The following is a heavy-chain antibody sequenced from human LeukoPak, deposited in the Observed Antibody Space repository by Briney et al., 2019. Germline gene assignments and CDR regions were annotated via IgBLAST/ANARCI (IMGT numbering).Heavy chain of an antibody. J-gene: IGHJ4*02. V-gene: IGHV1-2*02. D-gene: IGHD4-17*01. Sequence: GASVKVSCKASGYTFTGYYMHWVRQAPGQGLEWMGWINANSGGTNIAQGFQGRLTMTRDTSISTLYMELSSLTSDDTAVYCCVRDLSTVTTPYFDFWAQGTLVTVSS. CDR2: INANSGGT. CDR1: GYTFTGYY. CDR3: VRDLSTVTTPYFDF.